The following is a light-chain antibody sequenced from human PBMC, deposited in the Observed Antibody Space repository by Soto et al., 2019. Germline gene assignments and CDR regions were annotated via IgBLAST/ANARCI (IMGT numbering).Light chain of an antibody. V-gene: IGKV3-11*01. CDR1: QSVSSY. CDR2: DAS. J-gene: IGKJ2*01. Sequence: EIVLTQSPATLSLSPGEIATLSCRASQSVSSYLAWYQQKPGQAPRLLIYDASNRATGIPARFSGSGSGTDFTLTISSLEPEDFAVYYCQQRSNWPPRHTFGQGTKLEIK. CDR3: QQRSNWPPRHT.